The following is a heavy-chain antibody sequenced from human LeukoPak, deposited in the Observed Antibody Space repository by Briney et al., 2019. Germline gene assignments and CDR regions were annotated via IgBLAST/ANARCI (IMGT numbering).Heavy chain of an antibody. V-gene: IGHV1-18*01. CDR1: GYIFTNYG. CDR3: ARSTSYYLTY. Sequence: ASVTASCKASGYIFTNYGLAWGRQAPGQGLEWMGWISPNNVNTRYAQTFQGRVTLTADTSTNTAYMELRSLTSDDAATYYCARSTSYYLTYWGQGTLVTVSS. J-gene: IGHJ4*02. CDR2: ISPNNVNT. D-gene: IGHD3-22*01.